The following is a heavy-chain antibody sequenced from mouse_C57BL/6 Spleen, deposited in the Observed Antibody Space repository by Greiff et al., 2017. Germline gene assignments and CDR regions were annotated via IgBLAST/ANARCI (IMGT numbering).Heavy chain of an antibody. V-gene: IGHV2-6-1*01. CDR1: GFSFTSYG. CDR2: IWSDGST. Sequence: QVQLQQSGPGLVAPSPSLSITCTVSGFSFTSYGVHWVRQPPGKGLEWLGVIWSDGSTTYNSALKSRLSISKDNSKSQVFLKMNSLQTDDTAMYYCARHESHYAYAMDYWGQGTSVTVSS. CDR3: ARHESHYAYAMDY. J-gene: IGHJ4*01. D-gene: IGHD2-5*01.